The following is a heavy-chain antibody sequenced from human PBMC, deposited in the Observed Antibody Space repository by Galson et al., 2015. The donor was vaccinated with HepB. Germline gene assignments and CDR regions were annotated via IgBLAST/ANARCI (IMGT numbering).Heavy chain of an antibody. D-gene: IGHD1-26*01. CDR2: IKQDGSET. Sequence: SLRLSCAASGFMFSAYWMSWGRQAPGKGLEWVANIKQDGSETYYVDSVKGRFTISRDNAKMSLYLQMNSLRGEDTAVYFCARDWDSGTLAIDIWGQGTMVTVSS. CDR3: ARDWDSGTLAIDI. CDR1: GFMFSAYW. V-gene: IGHV3-7*01. J-gene: IGHJ3*02.